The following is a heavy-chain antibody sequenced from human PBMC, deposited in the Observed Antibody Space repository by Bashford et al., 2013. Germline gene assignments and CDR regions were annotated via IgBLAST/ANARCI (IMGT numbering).Heavy chain of an antibody. CDR1: GFTFRDYA. J-gene: IGHJ4*02. V-gene: IGHV3-23*01. Sequence: GSLRLSCVASGFTFRDYAMTWVRQAPGKGLEWVSSISGGGSRTYYADSVKGRFTISRERFENTLHLQMDSLRAEDTAVYYCARQPTTTTDFDYVGPGNPGHRLL. D-gene: IGHD4-11*01. CDR2: ISGGGSRT. CDR3: ARQPTTTTDFDY.